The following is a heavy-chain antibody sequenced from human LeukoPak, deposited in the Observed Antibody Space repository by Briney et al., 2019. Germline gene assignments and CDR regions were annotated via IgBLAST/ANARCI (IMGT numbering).Heavy chain of an antibody. Sequence: GGSLRLSCAASGFTFSSYAMSWVRQAPGKGLEWVSAISGGGGSTYYADSVKGRFTISRDNSKNTLYLQMNSLRAEDTAVYYCAKVGYYDSSGYYYYFDYWGQGTLVTVSS. J-gene: IGHJ4*02. V-gene: IGHV3-23*01. CDR1: GFTFSSYA. CDR2: ISGGGGST. D-gene: IGHD3-22*01. CDR3: AKVGYYDSSGYYYYFDY.